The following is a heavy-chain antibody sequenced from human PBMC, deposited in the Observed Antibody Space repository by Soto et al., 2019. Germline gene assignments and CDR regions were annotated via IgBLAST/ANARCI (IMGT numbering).Heavy chain of an antibody. CDR1: GFTFSNYS. J-gene: IGHJ6*02. CDR3: ASHSGYDFYYYGMDV. V-gene: IGHV3-21*01. CDR2: ISSSSSYI. D-gene: IGHD5-12*01. Sequence: GGSLRLSCAASGFTFSNYSMHWVRQAPGKGLEWVSSISSSSSYIYYADSVKGRFTISRDNAKNSLYLQMNSLRAEDTAVYYCASHSGYDFYYYGMDVWGQGTTVTVSS.